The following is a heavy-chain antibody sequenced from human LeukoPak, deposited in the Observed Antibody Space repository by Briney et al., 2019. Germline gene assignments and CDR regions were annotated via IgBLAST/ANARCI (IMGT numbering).Heavy chain of an antibody. CDR2: ISSGGNT. V-gene: IGHV3-53*01. D-gene: IGHD3-22*01. J-gene: IGHJ4*02. CDR1: GFIVSSNY. CDR3: AREVRGYYFDY. Sequence: GGSLRLSCAASGFIVSSNYMSWVRQTPRKGLEWVSVISSGGNTYYADSVKGRFTISRDNSKNTAFLQMNSLRAEDTAVYYCAREVRGYYFDYWGQGTLVTVSS.